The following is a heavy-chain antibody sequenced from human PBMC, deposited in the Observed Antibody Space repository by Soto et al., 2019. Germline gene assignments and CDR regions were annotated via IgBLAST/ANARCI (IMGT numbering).Heavy chain of an antibody. V-gene: IGHV4-39*01. CDR3: ARLIRGVENYYYGMDV. D-gene: IGHD3-10*01. CDR2: IYYSGST. CDR1: GGSISSSSYY. J-gene: IGHJ6*02. Sequence: QLQLQESGPGLVKPSETLSLTCTVSGGSISSSSYYWGWIRQPPGKGLEWIGSIYYSGSTYYNPSLKGRVTISVDTAKNQCARKLSSVTAADTAVYYCARLIRGVENYYYGMDVWGQGTTVTVSS.